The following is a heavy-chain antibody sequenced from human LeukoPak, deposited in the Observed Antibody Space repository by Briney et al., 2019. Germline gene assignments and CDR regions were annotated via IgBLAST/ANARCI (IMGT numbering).Heavy chain of an antibody. D-gene: IGHD2-15*01. CDR1: GFTFSSYD. J-gene: IGHJ4*02. CDR2: IGTAGDT. Sequence: PGGSLRLSCAASGFTFSSYDMHWVRQPTGKGLEWVSAIGTAGDTYYPGSVKGRFTISRENAKNSLYLQMNSLRAGDTAVYYCAREAAGGGDFDYWGQGTLVTVSS. CDR3: AREAAGGGDFDY. V-gene: IGHV3-13*01.